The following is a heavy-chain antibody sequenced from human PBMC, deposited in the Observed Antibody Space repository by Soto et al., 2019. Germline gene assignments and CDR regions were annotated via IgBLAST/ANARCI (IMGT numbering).Heavy chain of an antibody. V-gene: IGHV3-49*03. D-gene: IGHD2-2*01. CDR2: IRSKAYGGTT. Sequence: GGSLRLSCTASGFTFGDYAMSWFRQAPGKGLEWVGFIRSKAYGGTTEYAASVKGRFTISRDDSKSIAYLQMNSLKTEDTAVYYCTRVSQYQLLWYYGMDVWGQGTTVTVSS. CDR1: GFTFGDYA. CDR3: TRVSQYQLLWYYGMDV. J-gene: IGHJ6*02.